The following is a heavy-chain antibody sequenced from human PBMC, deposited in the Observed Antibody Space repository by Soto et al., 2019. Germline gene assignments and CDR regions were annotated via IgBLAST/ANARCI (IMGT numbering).Heavy chain of an antibody. CDR3: ARSGDNYNVLDY. Sequence: GGSLRLSCAASGFTVSYYYMSWIRQAPGKGLEWLSYSSNSGTYTRYADSVKGRFSISRDNAKNSLYLQINSLRGEDTATYYCARSGDNYNVLDYWGQGTPVTVS. V-gene: IGHV3-11*06. D-gene: IGHD3-10*02. CDR2: SSNSGTYT. CDR1: GFTVSYYY. J-gene: IGHJ4*02.